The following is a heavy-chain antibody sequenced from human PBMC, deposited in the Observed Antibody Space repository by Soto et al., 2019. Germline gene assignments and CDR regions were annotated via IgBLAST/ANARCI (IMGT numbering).Heavy chain of an antibody. CDR1: GVSFSGYY. Sequence: SETLSLTCALYGVSFSGYYWSWIRQPPGKGLEWIQEISLNGDTTYNPNLKSRVTISVDMSKTQFSLNLSSVTAPDTAVYYCARLDQILSIMRYYTMDVWGQGTTVTVSS. J-gene: IGHJ6*02. CDR2: ISLNGDT. V-gene: IGHV4-34*01. CDR3: ARLDQILSIMRYYTMDV. D-gene: IGHD2-2*01.